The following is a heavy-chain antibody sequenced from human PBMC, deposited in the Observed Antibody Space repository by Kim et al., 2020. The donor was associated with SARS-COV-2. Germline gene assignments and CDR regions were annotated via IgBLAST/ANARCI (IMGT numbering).Heavy chain of an antibody. Sequence: GESLKISCKGSGYSFTSYWIGWVRQMPGKGLEWMGIIYPGDSDTRYSPSFQGQVTISADKSISTAYLQWSSLKASDTAMYYCARRCYDILTGPWFDPWGQGTLVTVSS. CDR1: GYSFTSYW. V-gene: IGHV5-51*01. J-gene: IGHJ5*02. D-gene: IGHD3-9*01. CDR3: ARRCYDILTGPWFDP. CDR2: IYPGDSDT.